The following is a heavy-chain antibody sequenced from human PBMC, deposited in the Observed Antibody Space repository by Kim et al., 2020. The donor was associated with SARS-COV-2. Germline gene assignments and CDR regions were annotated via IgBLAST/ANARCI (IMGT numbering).Heavy chain of an antibody. Sequence: SETLSLTCTVSGGSISSYYWSWIRQPPGKGLEWIGYIYYSGSTNYNPSLKSRVTISVDTSKNQFSLKLSSVTAADTAVYYCARISQLLSLYYFDYWGQGTLVTVSS. CDR1: GGSISSYY. J-gene: IGHJ4*02. CDR2: IYYSGST. CDR3: ARISQLLSLYYFDY. V-gene: IGHV4-59*01. D-gene: IGHD2-2*01.